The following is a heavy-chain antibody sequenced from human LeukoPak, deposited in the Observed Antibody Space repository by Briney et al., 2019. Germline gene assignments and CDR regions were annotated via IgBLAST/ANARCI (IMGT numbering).Heavy chain of an antibody. V-gene: IGHV1-18*01. CDR3: AALLGCSGGSCSIDY. CDR1: GYTFTSYG. CDR2: ISAYNGNT. Sequence: ASVKVSCKASGYTFTSYGISWVRQAPGQGLDGMGWISAYNGNTNYAQKLQGRVTMTTDTSTSTAYMELRSLRSDDTAVYYCAALLGCSGGSCSIDYWGQGTLVTVSS. D-gene: IGHD2-15*01. J-gene: IGHJ4*02.